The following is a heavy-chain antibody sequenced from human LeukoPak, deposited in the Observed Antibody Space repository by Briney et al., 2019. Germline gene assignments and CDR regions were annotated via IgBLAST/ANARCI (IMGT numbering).Heavy chain of an antibody. CDR2: IASDGSST. CDR3: ARGRPHGNDY. CDR1: GFTFSSYW. D-gene: IGHD4-23*01. Sequence: GGSLRLSCAAFGFTFSSYWMNWVRQAPGKGLVWVSRIASDGSSTTYADSVKGRFSIFRDNAKNTLYLQMNSLRVEDTAVYYCARGRPHGNDYWGQGTLVTVSS. J-gene: IGHJ4*02. V-gene: IGHV3-74*01.